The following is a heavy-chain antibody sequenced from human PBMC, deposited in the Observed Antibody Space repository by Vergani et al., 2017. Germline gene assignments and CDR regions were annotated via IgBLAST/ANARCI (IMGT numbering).Heavy chain of an antibody. V-gene: IGHV1-58*02. J-gene: IGHJ6*02. CDR1: GFTFTSSA. D-gene: IGHD2-2*01. CDR3: AADRRVVPADKDYYYYGMDV. Sequence: QMQLVQSGPEVKKPGTSVKVSCKASGFTFTSSAMQWVRQARGQRLEWIGWIVVGSGNTNYAQKFQERVTITRDMSTSTAYMELSSLRSEDTAVYYCAADRRVVPADKDYYYYGMDVWGQGTTVTVSS. CDR2: IVVGSGNT.